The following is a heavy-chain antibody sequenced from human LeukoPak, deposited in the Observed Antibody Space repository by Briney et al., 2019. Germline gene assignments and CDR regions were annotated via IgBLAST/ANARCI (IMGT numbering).Heavy chain of an antibody. CDR1: GGSISSGGYS. V-gene: IGHV4-30-2*01. CDR3: ARDQVYGITGNWFDP. CDR2: IYHSGST. J-gene: IGHJ5*02. Sequence: SQTLSLTCAVSGGSISSGGYSWSWIRQPPGKGLEWIGYIYHSGSTYYNPSLKSRVTISVDRSKNQFSLKLSPVTAADTAVYYCARDQVYGITGNWFDPWGQGTLVTVSS. D-gene: IGHD1-20*01.